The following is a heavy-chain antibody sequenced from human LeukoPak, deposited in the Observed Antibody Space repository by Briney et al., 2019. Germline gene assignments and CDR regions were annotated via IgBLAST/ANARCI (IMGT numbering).Heavy chain of an antibody. J-gene: IGHJ3*02. V-gene: IGHV3-71*01. CDR1: GFTFSDYY. Sequence: PGGSLRLSCAASGFTFSDYYMSWIRQAPGKGLEWVGFIASETYGGTAEYAASVKGRFTISRDNAKNSLYLQMNSLRAEDTAVYYCAREHYDSSGYYSGDAFDIWGQGTMVTVSS. D-gene: IGHD3-22*01. CDR2: IASETYGGTA. CDR3: AREHYDSSGYYSGDAFDI.